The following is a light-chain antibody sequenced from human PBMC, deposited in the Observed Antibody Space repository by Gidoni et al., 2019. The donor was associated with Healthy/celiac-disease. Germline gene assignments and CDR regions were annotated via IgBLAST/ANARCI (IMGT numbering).Light chain of an antibody. CDR2: DNN. CDR1: SSNIGNNY. Sequence: QSVLTQPPSVSAATGQKVNISCSGSSSNIGNNYVSWYQQLPGTAPKLLIYDNNKRPSGIPDRFSGSKSGTSATLGITGLQTGDEADYYCGTWDSSLSASVVFGGGTKLTVL. J-gene: IGLJ2*01. CDR3: GTWDSSLSASVV. V-gene: IGLV1-51*01.